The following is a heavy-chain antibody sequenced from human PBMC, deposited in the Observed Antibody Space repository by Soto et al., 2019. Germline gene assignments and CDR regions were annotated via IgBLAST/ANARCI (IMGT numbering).Heavy chain of an antibody. CDR1: VCTFRSYA. CDR3: AKVTSRGGNYDFWSNDNWFQP. J-gene: IGHJ5*02. D-gene: IGHD3-3*01. CDR2: ISGSGGST. Sequence: VGSLRLSCASSVCTFRSYAMSCVRHSPGKWLEWVSAISGSGGSTYYADSVKGRFTISRDNSKNTLYLQMNSLRAEDTAVYHCAKVTSRGGNYDFWSNDNWFQPWGQGTLFTVSS. V-gene: IGHV3-23*01.